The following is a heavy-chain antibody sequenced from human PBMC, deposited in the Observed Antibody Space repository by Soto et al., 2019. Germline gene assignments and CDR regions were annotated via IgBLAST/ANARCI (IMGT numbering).Heavy chain of an antibody. J-gene: IGHJ4*02. CDR1: GYTFTSYG. D-gene: IGHD2-2*01. Sequence: QVPLVQSGAEVKKPGASVKVSCKASGYTFTSYGISWVRQAPGQGLEWMGWISAYNGNTNDAQKLQGRVTMTSDTSTSTAYMELRSLRSDDKALYYCARDQGSTSPFDYWGQGTLVTVSS. CDR2: ISAYNGNT. CDR3: ARDQGSTSPFDY. V-gene: IGHV1-18*01.